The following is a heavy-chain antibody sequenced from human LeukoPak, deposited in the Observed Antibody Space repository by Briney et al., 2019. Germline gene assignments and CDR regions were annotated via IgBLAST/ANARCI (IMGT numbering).Heavy chain of an antibody. CDR1: GFTFSSYG. CDR3: AKDYYSSGSYRSGFDY. CDR2: IRYDGSNK. V-gene: IGHV3-30*02. Sequence: PGGALRLSCAASGFTFSSYGMHWVRQAPGKGLEWVAFIRYDGSNKYYADSVKGRFTISRDNSKNTLYLQMNSLRAEDTAVYYCAKDYYSSGSYRSGFDYRGQGTLVTVSS. J-gene: IGHJ4*02. D-gene: IGHD3-10*01.